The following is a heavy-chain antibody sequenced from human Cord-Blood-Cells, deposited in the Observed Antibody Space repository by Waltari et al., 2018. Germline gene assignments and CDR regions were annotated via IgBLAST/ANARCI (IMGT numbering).Heavy chain of an antibody. CDR3: ARVLDYYDSSGYYYFDFDI. Sequence: QVQLQQWGAGLLKPSETLSLTCAVYGGSFSGYYWSWIRQPPGKGLEWIGEIKQEGSTNSNPSRKSRVTISVDTSKNQFSLTLSSVTAADTAVYYCARVLDYYDSSGYYYFDFDIWGQGTMVTVSS. V-gene: IGHV4-34*01. CDR1: GGSFSGYY. J-gene: IGHJ3*02. D-gene: IGHD3-22*01. CDR2: IKQEGST.